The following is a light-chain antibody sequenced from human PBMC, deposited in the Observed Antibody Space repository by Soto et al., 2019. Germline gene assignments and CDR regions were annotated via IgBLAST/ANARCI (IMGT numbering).Light chain of an antibody. CDR1: QSVSSSY. V-gene: IGKV3-20*01. CDR3: QQYGSPLWT. CDR2: GAS. J-gene: IGKJ1*01. Sequence: EIVWTQSPGTLSLSPGERATLSCRASQSVSSSYLAWYQQKPGQAPRLLIYGASSRATGIPDGFSGSGSGTDFTLTISRLEPEDFAVYYCQQYGSPLWTFGQGTKV.